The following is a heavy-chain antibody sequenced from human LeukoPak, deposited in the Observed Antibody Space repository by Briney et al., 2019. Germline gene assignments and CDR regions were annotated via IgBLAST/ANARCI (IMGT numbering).Heavy chain of an antibody. CDR3: ARGRGDDAFDI. J-gene: IGHJ3*02. V-gene: IGHV1-69*13. D-gene: IGHD3-10*01. CDR1: GYTLTSYG. CDR2: IIPIFGTA. Sequence: SVKVSCKASGYTLTSYGISWVRQAPGQGLEWMGGIIPIFGTANYAQKFQGRVTITADESTSTAYMELSSLRSEDTAVYYCARGRGDDAFDIWGQGTMVTVSS.